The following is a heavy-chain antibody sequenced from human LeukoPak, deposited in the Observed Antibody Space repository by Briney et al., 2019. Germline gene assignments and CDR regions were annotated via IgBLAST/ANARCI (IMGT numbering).Heavy chain of an antibody. CDR3: ARHRGYSSGWYDLDAFDI. Sequence: SETLSLTCTVSGGSISSYYWSWIRQPPGKGLEWIGYIYYSGSTNYNPSIKSRVTISVDTSKNQFSLKLSSVTAADTAVYYCARHRGYSSGWYDLDAFDIWGQGTMVTVSS. V-gene: IGHV4-59*08. J-gene: IGHJ3*02. CDR1: GGSISSYY. CDR2: IYYSGST. D-gene: IGHD6-19*01.